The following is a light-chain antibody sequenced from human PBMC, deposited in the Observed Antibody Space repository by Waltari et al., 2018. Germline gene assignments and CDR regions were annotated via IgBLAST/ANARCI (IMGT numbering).Light chain of an antibody. CDR1: QTVLYSANNKNY. CDR2: WAS. Sequence: DIVMTQSPDSLAVSLGERATIDCKSSQTVLYSANNKNYLTWYQHKPGQPPKLLISWASIRESGVPDRVTGSGSGTDFTLTISSLQAEDVAVHYCQQHYTTPWTFGQGTKVEIK. J-gene: IGKJ1*01. V-gene: IGKV4-1*01. CDR3: QQHYTTPWT.